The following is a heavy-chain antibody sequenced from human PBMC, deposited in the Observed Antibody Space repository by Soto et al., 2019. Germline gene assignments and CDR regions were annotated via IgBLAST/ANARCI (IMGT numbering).Heavy chain of an antibody. CDR1: GFTFSSYS. Sequence: GGSLRLSCAASGFTFSSYSMNWVRQAPGKGLEWVSSISISSSYIYYADSVKGRFTISRDNAKNSLYMQMNSLRAEDTAVYYCARDYYTTYYYDSSGYYQSYYYGMEVWGQGTTVTVSS. D-gene: IGHD3-22*01. CDR2: ISISSSYI. CDR3: ARDYYTTYYYDSSGYYQSYYYGMEV. J-gene: IGHJ6*02. V-gene: IGHV3-21*01.